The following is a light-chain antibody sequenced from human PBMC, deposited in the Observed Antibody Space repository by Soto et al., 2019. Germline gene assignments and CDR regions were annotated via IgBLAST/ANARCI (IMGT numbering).Light chain of an antibody. Sequence: QSALTQPASVSGSPGQSITISCTGTSSDVGGYNYVSWYQQHPGKAPKLMIYDVSNRPSGVSNRFSGSKSGNTAPLTISGLQAEDEADYYCSSYTSSRTVVFGGGTKVTVL. CDR1: SSDVGGYNY. V-gene: IGLV2-14*01. J-gene: IGLJ2*01. CDR2: DVS. CDR3: SSYTSSRTVV.